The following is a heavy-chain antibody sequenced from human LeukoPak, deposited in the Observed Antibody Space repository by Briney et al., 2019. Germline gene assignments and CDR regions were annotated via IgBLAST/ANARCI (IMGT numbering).Heavy chain of an antibody. CDR1: GYTFTVYY. V-gene: IGHV1-2*02. D-gene: IGHD2-21*01. J-gene: IGHJ4*02. CDR2: INPNSGGT. Sequence: ASLKVSCKASGYTFTVYYMHWVRQTSGQGLEYMGWINPNSGGTNYAQKFQGRVTMTRDTSITTAYMELSRLTSDNTAVYYCARDRGDPYSFDYWGQGTMVTVSS. CDR3: ARDRGDPYSFDY.